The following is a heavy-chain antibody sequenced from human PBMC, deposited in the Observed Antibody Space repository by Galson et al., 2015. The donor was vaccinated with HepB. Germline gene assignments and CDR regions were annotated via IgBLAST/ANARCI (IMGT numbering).Heavy chain of an antibody. CDR3: ARGYMEFYDFWSGYNPDYFDS. J-gene: IGHJ4*02. CDR1: GYTSISYG. D-gene: IGHD3-3*01. CDR2: ISAYDGKT. V-gene: IGHV1-18*01. Sequence: SVKVSCKASGYTSISYGTSWVRQAPGQGLEWMGWISAYDGKTNYAQKLQGRVTLTTDTSTSIVYMELRRLRSDDTAVYYCARGYMEFYDFWSGYNPDYFDSWGQGTLVTVSS.